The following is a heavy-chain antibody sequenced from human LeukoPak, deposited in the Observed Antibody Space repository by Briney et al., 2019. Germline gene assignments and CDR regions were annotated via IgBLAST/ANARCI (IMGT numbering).Heavy chain of an antibody. J-gene: IGHJ3*02. CDR3: ARGITIFGVRDAFDI. CDR2: MNPNSGNT. Sequence: GASVEVSCKASGYTFTSYDINWVRQATGQGLEWMGWMNPNSGNTGYAQKFQGRVTMTRNTSISTAYMELSSLRSEDTAVYYCARGITIFGVRDAFDIWGQGTMVTVSS. D-gene: IGHD3-3*01. CDR1: GYTFTSYD. V-gene: IGHV1-8*01.